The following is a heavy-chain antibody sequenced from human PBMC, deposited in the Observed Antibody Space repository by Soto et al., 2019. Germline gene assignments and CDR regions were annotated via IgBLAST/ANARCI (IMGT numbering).Heavy chain of an antibody. D-gene: IGHD2-21*01. Sequence: QVQLQESGPGLVKPSQTLSLTCTVSGGSISSGGYYWSWFRQHPGRGLGGIGYIYYSGSTYYNPSLKSRVTISVDTSKNQFSLKLSSVTAADTAVYYCAASCVGCGGFNYYGMDVWGQGTTVTVSS. CDR3: AASCVGCGGFNYYGMDV. J-gene: IGHJ6*02. CDR2: IYYSGST. CDR1: GGSISSGGYY. V-gene: IGHV4-31*03.